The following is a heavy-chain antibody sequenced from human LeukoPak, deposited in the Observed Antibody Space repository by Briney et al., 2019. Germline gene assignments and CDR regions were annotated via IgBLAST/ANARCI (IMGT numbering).Heavy chain of an antibody. Sequence: QAGGSLRLSCAASGFTFKLYWMHWVRQVPGKRPVWVSRINDDGSDTIYADSVRGRFTISRDDAKNTVYLQMNNPRAEDTAVYYCAREEIRSWFDPWGQGTLVTVSS. J-gene: IGHJ5*02. CDR3: AREEIRSWFDP. CDR1: GFTFKLYW. V-gene: IGHV3-74*01. CDR2: INDDGSDT. D-gene: IGHD5-24*01.